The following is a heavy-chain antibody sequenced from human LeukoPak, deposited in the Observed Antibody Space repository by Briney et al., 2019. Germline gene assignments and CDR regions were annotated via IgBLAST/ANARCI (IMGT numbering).Heavy chain of an antibody. CDR2: ISWNSGSI. CDR1: GFTFDDYA. V-gene: IGHV3-9*01. Sequence: GGSLRLSCAASGFTFDDYAMHWVRQAPGKGLEWVSGISWNSGSIGYADSVKGRFTISRDNAKNSLYLQMNSLRAEDTAVYYCARDGFQYSSGWYEGYYFDYWGQGTLVTVSS. D-gene: IGHD6-19*01. J-gene: IGHJ4*02. CDR3: ARDGFQYSSGWYEGYYFDY.